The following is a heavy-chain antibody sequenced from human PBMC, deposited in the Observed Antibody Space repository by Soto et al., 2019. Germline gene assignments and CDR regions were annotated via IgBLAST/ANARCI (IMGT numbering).Heavy chain of an antibody. CDR2: IINDGSST. V-gene: IGHV3-74*01. Sequence: GGSLRLSCAAAGFTFTTYWVHWVRQVPGKGLVWVSVIINDGSSTCNADSVNGRFTLSRDKTKNTLYLQMHSLRAEDTSVYYYARDRKTYGLGFFDIWGQGTMVTVS. D-gene: IGHD3-10*01. J-gene: IGHJ3*02. CDR1: GFTFTTYW. CDR3: ARDRKTYGLGFFDI.